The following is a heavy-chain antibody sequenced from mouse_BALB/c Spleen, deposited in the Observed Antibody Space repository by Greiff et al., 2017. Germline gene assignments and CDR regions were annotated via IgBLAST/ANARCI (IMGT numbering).Heavy chain of an antibody. D-gene: IGHD2-1*01. Sequence: EVQLQESGGGLVQPGGSRKLSCAASGFTFSSFGMHWVRQAPEKGLEWVAYISSGSSTIYYADTVKGRFTISRDNPKNTLFLQMTSLRSEDTAMYYCARDGNYWYFDVWGAGTTVTVSS. V-gene: IGHV5-17*02. CDR1: GFTFSSFG. CDR3: ARDGNYWYFDV. CDR2: ISSGSSTI. J-gene: IGHJ1*01.